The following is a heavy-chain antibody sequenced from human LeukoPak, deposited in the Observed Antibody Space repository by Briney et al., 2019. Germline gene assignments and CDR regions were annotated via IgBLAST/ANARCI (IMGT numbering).Heavy chain of an antibody. CDR1: GFTFSSYW. CDR2: IKQDGSEK. CDR3: ARDSSSSCFGSQYYFDY. Sequence: GGSLRLSCAASGFTFSSYWMSWVRQAPGKGLEWVANIKQDGSEKYYVDSVKGRFTISRDNAKNSLYLQMNSLRAEDTAVYYCARDSSSSCFGSQYYFDYWGQGTLVTVSS. D-gene: IGHD6-6*01. V-gene: IGHV3-7*01. J-gene: IGHJ4*02.